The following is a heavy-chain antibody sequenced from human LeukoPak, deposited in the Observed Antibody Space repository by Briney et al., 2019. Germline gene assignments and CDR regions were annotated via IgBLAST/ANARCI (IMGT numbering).Heavy chain of an antibody. CDR2: IYYSGST. D-gene: IGHD3/OR15-3a*01. CDR3: ARQTGSGLFILP. J-gene: IGHJ4*02. CDR1: GDSISSYY. V-gene: IGHV4-59*01. Sequence: SSETLSLTCTASGDSISSYYCSWIRQPPGKGLEWIGYIYYSGSTSYNPSLKSRVTISLDTSNNQFSLKLRSVTAADTAVYYCARQTGSGLFILPGGQGTLVTVSS.